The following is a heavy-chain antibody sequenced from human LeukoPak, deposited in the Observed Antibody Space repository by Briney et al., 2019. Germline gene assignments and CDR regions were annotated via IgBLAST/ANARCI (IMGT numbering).Heavy chain of an antibody. J-gene: IGHJ4*02. V-gene: IGHV3-23*01. Sequence: GGSLRLSCAASGFTFSSYAMSWVRQAPGKGLEWVSAISGSGGSTYYADSVKGPFTISRDNSKNTLYLQMNSLRAEDTAVYYCAKAYYGSGSYPIFDYWGQGTLVTVSS. CDR1: GFTFSSYA. CDR3: AKAYYGSGSYPIFDY. CDR2: ISGSGGST. D-gene: IGHD3-10*01.